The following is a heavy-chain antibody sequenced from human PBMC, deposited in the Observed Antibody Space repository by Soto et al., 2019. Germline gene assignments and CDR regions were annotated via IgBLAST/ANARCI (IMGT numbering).Heavy chain of an antibody. D-gene: IGHD2-21*02. V-gene: IGHV4-30-2*01. CDR2: IYHSGST. CDR1: GGSISGGGYS. J-gene: IGHJ4*02. Sequence: PSETLSLTCAVSGGSISGGGYSWSWIRQPPGKGLEWIGYIYHSGSTYYNPSLKSRVTISVDKSKNQFSLKLTSVTAADTAVYYCGRRGVTPPHPDSWGQGTLVTVSS. CDR3: GRRGVTPPHPDS.